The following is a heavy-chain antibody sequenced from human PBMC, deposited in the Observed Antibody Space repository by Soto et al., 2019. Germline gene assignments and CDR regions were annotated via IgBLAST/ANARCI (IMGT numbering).Heavy chain of an antibody. D-gene: IGHD3-22*01. CDR1: GVTFSSYA. Sequence: ASVKVSCKASGVTFSSYAISWVRQAPGQGLEWMGGIIPIFGTANYAQKFQGRVTITADESTSTAYMELSSLRSEDTAVYYCASKLGQLEVITPGHYYYGMDVWGQGTTVTVSS. CDR2: IIPIFGTA. J-gene: IGHJ6*02. V-gene: IGHV1-69*13. CDR3: ASKLGQLEVITPGHYYYGMDV.